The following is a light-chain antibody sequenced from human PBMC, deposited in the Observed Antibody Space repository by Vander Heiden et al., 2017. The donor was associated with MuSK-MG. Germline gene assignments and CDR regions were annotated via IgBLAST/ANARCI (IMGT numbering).Light chain of an antibody. J-gene: IGKJ1*01. V-gene: IGKV1-5*03. CDR3: QQYNSYSPWT. CDR2: KAP. Sequence: DIQMTQSPSTLSASVVDRVTITCRASQSISSWLAWYQQKPGKAPKLLIYKAPSLESGVPSRFSGSGSGTEFTLTISSLQPDDFATYYCQQYNSYSPWTFGQGTKVEIK. CDR1: QSISSW.